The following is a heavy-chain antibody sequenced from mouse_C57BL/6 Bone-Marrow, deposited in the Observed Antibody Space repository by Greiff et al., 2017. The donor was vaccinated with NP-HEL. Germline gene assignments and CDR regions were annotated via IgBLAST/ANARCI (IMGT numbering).Heavy chain of an antibody. D-gene: IGHD1-1*01. CDR1: GYTFTSYW. CDR2: IDPSDSET. CDR3: ARRGYYGSSYRGDY. J-gene: IGHJ2*01. V-gene: IGHV1-52*01. Sequence: QVQLQQPGAELVRPGSSVKLSCKASGYTFTSYWMHWVKQRPIQGLEWIGNIDPSDSETHYNQKFKDKATLTVDKSSSTAYMQLSSLTSEDSGGEYGARRGYYGSSYRGDYWGQGTTRTVSS.